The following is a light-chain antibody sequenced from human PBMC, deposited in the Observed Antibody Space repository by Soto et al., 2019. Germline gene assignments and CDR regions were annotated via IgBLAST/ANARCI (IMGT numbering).Light chain of an antibody. CDR3: CSYTGSYTWV. CDR2: DVN. Sequence: QSALTQPRSVSGSPGQSVTISCTGTSSDVGGYNYVSWSQQHPGKAPKLMIYDVNERPSGVPDRFSGSKSGNTASLTISGLQAEDEADYYCCSYTGSYTWVFGGGTKLTVL. CDR1: SSDVGGYNY. J-gene: IGLJ3*02. V-gene: IGLV2-11*01.